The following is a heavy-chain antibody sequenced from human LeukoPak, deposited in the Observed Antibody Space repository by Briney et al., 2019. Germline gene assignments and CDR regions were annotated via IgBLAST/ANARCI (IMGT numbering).Heavy chain of an antibody. V-gene: IGHV3-7*01. CDR1: GFTFSTHW. Sequence: PGGSLRLSCAASGFTFSTHWMNWVRQAPGKGLEWVANIKQDGSEKYYVDSVKGRFTTSRDNAKNSLYLQMNSLRAEDTAVYYCARDSSSSWFAGGYYYYYYMDVWGKGTTVTVSS. D-gene: IGHD6-13*01. CDR3: ARDSSSSWFAGGYYYYYYMDV. J-gene: IGHJ6*03. CDR2: IKQDGSEK.